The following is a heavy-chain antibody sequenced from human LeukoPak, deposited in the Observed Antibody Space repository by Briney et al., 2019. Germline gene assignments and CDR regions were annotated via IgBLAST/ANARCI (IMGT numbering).Heavy chain of an antibody. V-gene: IGHV4-4*02. CDR1: GGSIIGGDW. CDR2: IFHNGYA. CDR3: AKSHDYLWGNFPDY. Sequence: SETLSLTCAVSGGSIIGGDWWSWVRQPPGKGLEWIGEIFHNGYAKNNPSLKSRVTMLVDTSKNQFSLKLSSVTAADTAVYYCAKSHDYLWGNFPDYWGQGPLVTVSS. J-gene: IGHJ4*02. D-gene: IGHD3-16*01.